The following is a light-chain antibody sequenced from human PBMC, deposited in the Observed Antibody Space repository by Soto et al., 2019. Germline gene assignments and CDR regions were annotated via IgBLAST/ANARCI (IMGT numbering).Light chain of an antibody. Sequence: DIQMTQSPSTLSASVGDRVTITCRASQSISSWLAWYQQKPGKAPKLLIFDASSLESGTPSRFSGRRSGTQFTLTINGLQPDDFATYYCQQYNSYLLTFGGGTKVDIK. V-gene: IGKV1-5*01. J-gene: IGKJ4*01. CDR3: QQYNSYLLT. CDR2: DAS. CDR1: QSISSW.